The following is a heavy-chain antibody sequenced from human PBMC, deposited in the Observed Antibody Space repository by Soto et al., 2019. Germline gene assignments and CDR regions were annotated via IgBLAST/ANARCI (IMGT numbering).Heavy chain of an antibody. J-gene: IGHJ3*02. V-gene: IGHV3-23*01. D-gene: IGHD3-3*01. CDR1: GFTFSSYA. Sequence: EVQLLESGGGLVQPGGSLRLSCAASGFTFSSYAMSWVRQAPGKGLEWVSSIRGSGGSTNYAASVKGRFTISRDNSNNTLYLRMTSLRVEDTAVYYCAKAYSRMIFGVVIENPGAGFDIWGQGTMVTVSS. CDR3: AKAYSRMIFGVVIENPGAGFDI. CDR2: IRGSGGST.